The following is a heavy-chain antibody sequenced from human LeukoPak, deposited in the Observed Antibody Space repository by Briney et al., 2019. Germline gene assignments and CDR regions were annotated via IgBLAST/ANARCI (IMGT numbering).Heavy chain of an antibody. Sequence: SVKVSCKASGGTFSSYAISWVRQAPGQGLEWMGGIIPIFGTANYAQKFQGRVTITADESTSTAYMELSSLRSEDTAVYYCARERITIFGTHGTYYYYGMDVWGRGTTVTVSS. CDR2: IIPIFGTA. D-gene: IGHD3-3*01. CDR3: ARERITIFGTHGTYYYYGMDV. V-gene: IGHV1-69*13. J-gene: IGHJ6*02. CDR1: GGTFSSYA.